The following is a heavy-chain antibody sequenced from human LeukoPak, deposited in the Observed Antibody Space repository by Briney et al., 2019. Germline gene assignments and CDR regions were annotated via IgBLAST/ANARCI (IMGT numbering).Heavy chain of an antibody. CDR1: GGSFSGYY. Sequence: PSETLSLTCAVYGGSFSGYYWSWIRQPPGKGLEWIGEINHSGSTNYNPSLKSRVPISVDTSKNQFSLKLSSVTAADTAVYYCARGRGRHHIVLVVYAAPNWFDPWGQGTLVTVSS. V-gene: IGHV4-34*01. CDR2: INHSGST. D-gene: IGHD2-8*02. CDR3: ARGRGRHHIVLVVYAAPNWFDP. J-gene: IGHJ5*02.